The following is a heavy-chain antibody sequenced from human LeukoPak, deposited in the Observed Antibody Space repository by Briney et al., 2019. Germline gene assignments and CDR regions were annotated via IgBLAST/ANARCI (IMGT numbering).Heavy chain of an antibody. CDR2: IIPIFGTA. CDR3: ARDYGYSYGWFDY. CDR1: GGTFSSYA. Sequence: GASVKVSCKASGGTFSSYAISWVRQAPGQGLEWMGRIIPIFGTANYAQKFQGRVTITTDESTSTAYMELSSLRFEDTAVYYCARDYGYSYGWFDYWGQGTLVTVSS. J-gene: IGHJ4*02. D-gene: IGHD5-18*01. V-gene: IGHV1-69*05.